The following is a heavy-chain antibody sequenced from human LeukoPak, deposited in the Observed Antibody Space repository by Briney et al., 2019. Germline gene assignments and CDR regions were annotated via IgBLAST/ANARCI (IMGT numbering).Heavy chain of an antibody. V-gene: IGHV3-15*01. J-gene: IGHJ4*02. CDR2: IRSKVEGGTT. Sequence: GGSLRLSCAASGFTFSSYSMNWVRQAPGKGLEWVGRIRSKVEGGTTDYAAPVKGRFTISRDDSKSTLYLQMNSLKIEDTAVYYCATGGHYGGSWGQGTLVTVSS. CDR3: ATGGHYGGS. D-gene: IGHD4-17*01. CDR1: GFTFSSYS.